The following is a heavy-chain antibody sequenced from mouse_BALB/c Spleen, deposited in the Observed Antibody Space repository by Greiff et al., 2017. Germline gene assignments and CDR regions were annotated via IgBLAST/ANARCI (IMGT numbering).Heavy chain of an antibody. CDR3: ARSYYRYDAYAMDY. J-gene: IGHJ4*01. CDR2: ILPGSGST. Sequence: QVQLQQSGAELMKPGASVKISCKATGYTFSSYWIEWVKQRPGHGLEWIGEILPGSGSTNYNEKFKGKATFTADTSSNTAYMQLSSLTSEDSAVYYCARSYYRYDAYAMDYWGQGTSVTVSS. V-gene: IGHV1-9*01. CDR1: GYTFSSYW. D-gene: IGHD2-14*01.